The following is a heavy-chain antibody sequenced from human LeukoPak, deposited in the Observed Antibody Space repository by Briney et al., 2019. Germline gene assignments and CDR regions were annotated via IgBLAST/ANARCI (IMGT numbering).Heavy chain of an antibody. CDR3: ARTYYYGSGSYNIDP. D-gene: IGHD3-10*01. J-gene: IGHJ5*02. Sequence: ASVKVSCKASGYTFTSYGISWVRQAPGQGLEWMGWINTDTGNPTYAQGFTGRFVFSLDTSVSTAYLQISSLKADDTAVYYCARTYYYGSGSYNIDPWGQGTLVTVSS. CDR1: GYTFTSYG. V-gene: IGHV7-4-1*02. CDR2: INTDTGNP.